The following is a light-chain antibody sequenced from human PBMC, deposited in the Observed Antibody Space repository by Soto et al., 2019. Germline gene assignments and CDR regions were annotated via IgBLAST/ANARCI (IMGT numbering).Light chain of an antibody. CDR2: GAS. Sequence: VLTQSPGTLSLSPGESATLSCRASQTVSITDLTFYQQKPGQAPSLLICGASKRATGIPDRFSGSGSGRDFTLTISGLEPENFAVYHCQQYGSSPLISFGQGT. CDR1: QTVSITD. CDR3: QQYGSSPLIS. J-gene: IGKJ5*01. V-gene: IGKV3-20*01.